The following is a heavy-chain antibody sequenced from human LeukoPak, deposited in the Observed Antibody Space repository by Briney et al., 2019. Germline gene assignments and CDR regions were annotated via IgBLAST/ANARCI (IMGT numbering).Heavy chain of an antibody. J-gene: IGHJ4*02. CDR3: ARDPDGDYDFDY. D-gene: IGHD4-17*01. V-gene: IGHV3-48*01. CDR2: INSNGAVI. Sequence: GGSLRLSCAASGFTFSSYNMNWVRRAPGKGLEWLSHINSNGAVISYADSVKGRFTISRDTAKSSLYLQMNSLQIEDTAIYFCARDPDGDYDFDYWGQGALVTVSS. CDR1: GFTFSSYN.